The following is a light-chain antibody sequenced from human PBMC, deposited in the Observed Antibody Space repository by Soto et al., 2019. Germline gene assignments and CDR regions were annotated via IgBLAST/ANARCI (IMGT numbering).Light chain of an antibody. J-gene: IGLJ1*01. CDR1: SSNIGAGYD. CDR2: GNT. CDR3: QSYDSSRSGYV. V-gene: IGLV1-40*01. Sequence: QSVLTQPPSVSGAPGQRVTISCTGSSSNIGAGYDVHWYQQLPGTAPKLLIYGNTNRPSGVPDRFSASKSGTSASLAITGRQAEDEADYYCQSYDSSRSGYVFGTGTKLTVL.